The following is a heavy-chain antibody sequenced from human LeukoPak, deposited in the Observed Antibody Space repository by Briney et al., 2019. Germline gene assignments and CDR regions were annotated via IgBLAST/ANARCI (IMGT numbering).Heavy chain of an antibody. V-gene: IGHV3-23*01. D-gene: IGHD3-22*01. CDR2: ISGSGGST. Sequence: GGSLRLSCAASGFTVSRNYMSWVRQAPGKGLEWVSAISGSGGSTYYADSVKGRFTISRDNSKNTLYLQMNSLRAEDTAVYYCLNHYDSSGFYPYFDYWGQGTLVTVSS. CDR3: LNHYDSSGFYPYFDY. CDR1: GFTVSRNY. J-gene: IGHJ4*02.